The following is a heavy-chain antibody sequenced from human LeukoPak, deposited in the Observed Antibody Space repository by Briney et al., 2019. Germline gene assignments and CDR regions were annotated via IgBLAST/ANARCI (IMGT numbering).Heavy chain of an antibody. CDR3: ARNPGATSDAFDI. CDR2: IIPMLGLA. D-gene: IGHD1-1*01. V-gene: IGHV1-69*04. CDR1: GGTFSSNA. J-gene: IGHJ3*02. Sequence: ASVKVSCKASGGTFSSNAVSWVRQAPGQGLEWMGRIIPMLGLANYAQKFQGRVTITADRSTSTAYMELSSLRSEDTAVYYCARNPGATSDAFDIWGQGTMVTVSS.